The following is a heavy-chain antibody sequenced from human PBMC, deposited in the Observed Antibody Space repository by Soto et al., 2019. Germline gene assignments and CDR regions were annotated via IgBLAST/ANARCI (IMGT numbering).Heavy chain of an antibody. D-gene: IGHD3-9*01. J-gene: IGHJ5*02. V-gene: IGHV4-59*01. CDR1: GSDITTYY. CDR2: IYDTGST. CDR3: ARCPIDHNWFDP. Sequence: ETLSLTCTVSGSDITTYYWSWLRQSPGKGLEWIGHIYDTGSTTYNPSLKSRVTISVDTSNKQFSLRLTSVTAADTAVYYCARCPIDHNWFDPWGQGTLVTVSS.